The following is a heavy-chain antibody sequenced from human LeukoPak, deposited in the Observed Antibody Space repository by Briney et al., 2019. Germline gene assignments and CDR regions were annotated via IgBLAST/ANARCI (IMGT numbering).Heavy chain of an antibody. Sequence: GGSLRLSCAASGFTFSSYSMNWVRQAPGKGLEWVSSISSSSSYIYYADSVKGRFTISRDNAKNSLYLQMNSLRAEDTAVYYCAKDIDYDILTGDYWGQGTLVTVSS. D-gene: IGHD3-9*01. CDR2: ISSSSSYI. V-gene: IGHV3-21*04. CDR3: AKDIDYDILTGDY. J-gene: IGHJ4*02. CDR1: GFTFSSYS.